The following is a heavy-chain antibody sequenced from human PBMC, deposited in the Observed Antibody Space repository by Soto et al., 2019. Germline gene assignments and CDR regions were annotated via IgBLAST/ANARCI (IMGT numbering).Heavy chain of an antibody. D-gene: IGHD6-19*01. CDR1: GDSISSSKW. CDR3: SYSPGWYRHDV. V-gene: IGHV4-4*02. Sequence: QVQLQESGPGLVKPSGTLSLTCAVSGDSISSSKWWTWVRQPPGKGLEWIGDTLHSGSTNYNPSLKNRITISFDKSKIQFSLELTSVTAEATALYYCSYSPGWYRHDVWGQGTLVIVSP. J-gene: IGHJ3*01. CDR2: TLHSGST.